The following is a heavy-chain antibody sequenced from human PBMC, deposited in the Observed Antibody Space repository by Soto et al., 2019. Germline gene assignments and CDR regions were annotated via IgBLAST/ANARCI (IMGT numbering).Heavy chain of an antibody. D-gene: IGHD3-22*01. Sequence: GGSLRLSCAASGVTFSGYEMNWVRQAPGKGLEWVSYISGSGSTIYYADSVKGRFTISRDNAKDSLYLRMNSLRAEDTAVYYCAREVVVFGVIIPTPMDVWGQGTTVTVSS. V-gene: IGHV3-48*03. CDR2: ISGSGSTI. CDR1: GVTFSGYE. CDR3: AREVVVFGVIIPTPMDV. J-gene: IGHJ6*02.